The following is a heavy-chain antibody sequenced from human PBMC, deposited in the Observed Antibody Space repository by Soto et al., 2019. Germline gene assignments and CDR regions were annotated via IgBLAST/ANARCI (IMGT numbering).Heavy chain of an antibody. CDR3: AKDSISYNGLYDAFDV. J-gene: IGHJ3*01. V-gene: IGHV3-23*01. Sequence: GGSLRLSCEASGFTFSNYAMAWVRQTPGEGPEWVSTIGGGDDIFYAESVQGRFIISRDDSRSTMYLQMDNLRVEDTAIYFCAKDSISYNGLYDAFDVWGQGTVVTVSS. D-gene: IGHD3-3*02. CDR1: GFTFSNYA. CDR2: IGGGDDI.